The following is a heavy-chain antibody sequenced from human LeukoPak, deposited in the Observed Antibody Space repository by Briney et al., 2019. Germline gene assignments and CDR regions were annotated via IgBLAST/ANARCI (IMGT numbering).Heavy chain of an antibody. CDR3: ARISDLGPYNWFDP. D-gene: IGHD7-27*01. CDR1: GDSVSSNSAA. J-gene: IGHJ5*02. CDR2: TYYRSKWYN. Sequence: SQTLSLTCALSGDSVSSNSAAWNWIRQSPSRGLEWLGRTYYRSKWYNDYAVSVKSRITINPDTSKNQFSLQLNSVTPEDTAVYYCARISDLGPYNWFDPWGQGTLVTVSS. V-gene: IGHV6-1*01.